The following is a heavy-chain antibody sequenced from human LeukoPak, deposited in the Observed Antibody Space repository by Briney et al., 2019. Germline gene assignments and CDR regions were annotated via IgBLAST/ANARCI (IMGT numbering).Heavy chain of an antibody. CDR1: GYTFTSYG. J-gene: IGHJ6*03. CDR3: ARVYSSSYYYYMDV. Sequence: ASVKVSCKASGYTFTSYGISWVRQAPGQGLEWMGWISAYNGNTNYAQKLQGRVTMTTDTSTSTAYMELRSLRSDDTAVYYCARVYSSSYYYYMDVWGKGTTVTISS. CDR2: ISAYNGNT. D-gene: IGHD6-13*01. V-gene: IGHV1-18*01.